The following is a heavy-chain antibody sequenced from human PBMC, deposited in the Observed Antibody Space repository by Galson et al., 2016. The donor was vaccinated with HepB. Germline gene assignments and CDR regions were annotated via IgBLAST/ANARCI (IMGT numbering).Heavy chain of an antibody. CDR3: ARVSSTGYGNYYSEH. J-gene: IGHJ4*02. CDR2: IDPNSGAT. CDR1: GYTFTAYK. V-gene: IGHV1-2*04. Sequence: SVKVSCKASGYTFTAYKIHWVRQAPGQGLEWMGWIDPNSGATNYAQNFQGFVTMTSDTSISTAYMELSSVKFDDTAVFYCARVSSTGYGNYYSEHWGQGTLRTVS. D-gene: IGHD5-18*01.